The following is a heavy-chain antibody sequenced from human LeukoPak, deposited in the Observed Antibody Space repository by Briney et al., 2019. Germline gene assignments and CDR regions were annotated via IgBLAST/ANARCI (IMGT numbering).Heavy chain of an antibody. V-gene: IGHV4-59*01. D-gene: IGHD6-13*01. CDR3: AGVTGYMTEDYFDY. Sequence: SETLSLTCTVAGPSTSSYYWSWIRQPPGKGLEWIGYIYYSGSTNYNPSLKSRVTISVDTSKNQFSLKLSSVTAADAAVYYCAGVTGYMTEDYFDYWGQGTLITVSS. CDR1: GPSTSSYY. CDR2: IYYSGST. J-gene: IGHJ4*02.